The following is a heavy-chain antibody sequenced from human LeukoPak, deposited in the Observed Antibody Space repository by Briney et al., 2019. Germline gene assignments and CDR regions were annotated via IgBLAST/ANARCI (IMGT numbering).Heavy chain of an antibody. J-gene: IGHJ3*02. CDR2: ISGSGGST. Sequence: PGGSLRLSCAASGFTFSSYAMSWVRQAPGKGLEWVSAISGSGGSTYYADSVKGRFTISRDNSKNTLYLQMNSLRAEDTAVYYCAKDRSPKEPGIAARDAFDIWGQGTMVTVSS. D-gene: IGHD6-13*01. CDR3: AKDRSPKEPGIAARDAFDI. V-gene: IGHV3-23*01. CDR1: GFTFSSYA.